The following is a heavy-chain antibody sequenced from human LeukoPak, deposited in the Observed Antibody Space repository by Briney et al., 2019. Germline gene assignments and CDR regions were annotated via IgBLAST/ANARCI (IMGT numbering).Heavy chain of an antibody. J-gene: IGHJ4*02. CDR2: IYYSGST. V-gene: IGHV4-59*08. Sequence: KPSETLSLTCTVSGGSISSYYWRWIRQPPGKGLEWIGYIYYSGSTNYNPSLKSRVTISVDTSKNQFSLKLSSVTAADTAVYYCARHADYDILTGYSYYFDYWGQGTLVTVSS. CDR1: GGSISSYY. CDR3: ARHADYDILTGYSYYFDY. D-gene: IGHD3-9*01.